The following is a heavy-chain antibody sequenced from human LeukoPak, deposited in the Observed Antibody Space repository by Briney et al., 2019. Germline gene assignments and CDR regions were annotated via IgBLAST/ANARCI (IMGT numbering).Heavy chain of an antibody. J-gene: IGHJ5*02. CDR3: ARGGGTYGFDP. V-gene: IGHV3-7*01. D-gene: IGHD1-26*01. Sequence: GGSLRLSCAPSGFTFRNYWISWVRQPPGKGLEGVANIKPGGNEKYYVDSVKGRFTISRDNAKNSVYLQMNSLRAEDTAVYYCARGGGTYGFDPWGQGTLVTVSS. CDR2: IKPGGNEK. CDR1: GFTFRNYW.